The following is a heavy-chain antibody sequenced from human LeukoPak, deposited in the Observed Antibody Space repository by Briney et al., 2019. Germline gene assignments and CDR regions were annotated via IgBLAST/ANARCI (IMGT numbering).Heavy chain of an antibody. V-gene: IGHV3-30*02. CDR1: GFTFSSYG. J-gene: IGHJ4*02. Sequence: GGSLRLSCAASGFTFSSYGMHWVRQAPGKGLEWVAFIRYDGSNKYYADSVKGRFTISRDNSKNTLYLQMNSLRAEDTAVYYCARGTYPRYSSGGLDYWGQGTLVTVSS. CDR3: ARGTYPRYSSGGLDY. CDR2: IRYDGSNK. D-gene: IGHD6-19*01.